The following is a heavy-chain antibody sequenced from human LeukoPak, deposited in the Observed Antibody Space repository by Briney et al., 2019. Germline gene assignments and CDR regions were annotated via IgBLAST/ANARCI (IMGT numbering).Heavy chain of an antibody. D-gene: IGHD2-15*01. Sequence: GGSLRLSCAPSGFTFRNYAMYWVCQAPGKGLEWVAFTNYDGSDRCYADSVKGRFTVSRDNPKNTLYLQMNSLRTEDTAVYYCAKDLPDRYSLEYWGQGTMVTVPS. V-gene: IGHV3-30*02. CDR1: GFTFRNYA. J-gene: IGHJ4*02. CDR3: AKDLPDRYSLEY. CDR2: TNYDGSDR.